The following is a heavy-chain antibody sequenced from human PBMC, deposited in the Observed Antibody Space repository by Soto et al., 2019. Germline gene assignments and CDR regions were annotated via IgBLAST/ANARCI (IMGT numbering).Heavy chain of an antibody. CDR3: ARFKGPDYYYYGMDV. CDR1: GYSFTSYW. V-gene: IGHV5-51*01. J-gene: IGHJ6*02. CDR2: IYPGDSDT. Sequence: PGESLKISCKGSGYSFTSYWIGWVRQMPGKGLEWMGIIYPGDSDTRYSPSFQGQVTISADKSISTAYLQWSSLKASDTAMYYCARFKGPDYYYYGMDVWGQGTTVTVSS.